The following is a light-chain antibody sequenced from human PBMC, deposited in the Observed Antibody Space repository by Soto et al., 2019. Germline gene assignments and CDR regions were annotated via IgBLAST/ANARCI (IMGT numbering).Light chain of an antibody. V-gene: IGKV1-27*01. CDR1: QGIGNY. CDR2: AAS. CDR3: QNHNNAPWT. J-gene: IGKJ1*01. Sequence: DIQMTQSPSSLSASVGDRVTITCRASQGIGNYLAWYQQKSGKVSKLLIYAASTLQSGAPSRFSGSRSGTDFTLTISSLQPEDVATYYCQNHNNAPWTFGQGTKVEIQ.